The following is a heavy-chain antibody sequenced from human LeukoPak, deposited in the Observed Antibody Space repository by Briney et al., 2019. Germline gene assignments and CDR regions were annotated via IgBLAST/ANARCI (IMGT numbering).Heavy chain of an antibody. CDR2: INPNSGGT. D-gene: IGHD3-10*01. J-gene: IGHJ4*02. Sequence: ASVKVSCKASGYTFTGYYMHWVRQAPGQGLEWMGWINPNSGGTNYAQKFQGRVTMTRDTSTSTVYMELSSLRSEDTAVYYCASGSGSYPSYYWGQGTLVTVSS. CDR1: GYTFTGYY. V-gene: IGHV1-2*02. CDR3: ASGSGSYPSYY.